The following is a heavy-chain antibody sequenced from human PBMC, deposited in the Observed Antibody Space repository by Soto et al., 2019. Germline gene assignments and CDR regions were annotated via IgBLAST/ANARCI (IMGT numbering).Heavy chain of an antibody. Sequence: QVQLVQSGAEVKKPGSSVKVSGKASGGTFSSYAISWVRQAPGQGLEWMGGIIPIFGTANYAQKFQGRVTITADESTSTAYMELSSLRSEDTAVYYCARNFVRYYDSSGYYHYFDYWGQGTLVTVSS. CDR3: ARNFVRYYDSSGYYHYFDY. V-gene: IGHV1-69*01. CDR1: GGTFSSYA. D-gene: IGHD3-22*01. J-gene: IGHJ4*02. CDR2: IIPIFGTA.